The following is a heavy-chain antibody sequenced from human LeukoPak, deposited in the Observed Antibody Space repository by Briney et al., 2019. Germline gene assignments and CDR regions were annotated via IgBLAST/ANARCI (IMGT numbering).Heavy chain of an antibody. CDR3: ARSMIFAEWS. J-gene: IGHJ5*02. CDR2: IYSGGST. D-gene: IGHD3-3*01. Sequence: GGSLRLSCAASGFTVSNNYMSWVRQAPGKGLEWVSVIYSGGSTYYADSVKGRFTISRDKSKNTLYLQMSSLRAEDTAVYYCARSMIFAEWSWGQGTLVTVSS. V-gene: IGHV3-66*01. CDR1: GFTVSNNY.